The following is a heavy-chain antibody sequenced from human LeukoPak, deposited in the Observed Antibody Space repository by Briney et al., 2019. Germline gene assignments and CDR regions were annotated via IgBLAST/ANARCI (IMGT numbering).Heavy chain of an antibody. J-gene: IGHJ4*02. D-gene: IGHD6-19*01. CDR1: GFTFSSYA. Sequence: PGGSLRLSCTTSGFTFSSYAMSWDRQAPGKGLEWVSVISGSGGSIYYADSVKGRFTISRDNSKNTLYLQMNSLRAEDTALYYCARTLAVAGSYYFDYWGQGTLVTVSS. V-gene: IGHV3-23*01. CDR2: ISGSGGSI. CDR3: ARTLAVAGSYYFDY.